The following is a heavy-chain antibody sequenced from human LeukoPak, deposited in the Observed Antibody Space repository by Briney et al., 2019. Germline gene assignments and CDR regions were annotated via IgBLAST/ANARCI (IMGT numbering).Heavy chain of an antibody. CDR2: MRSKADSFVT. J-gene: IGHJ3*01. D-gene: IGHD5-24*01. Sequence: GGSLRVSCAASRFTIRNAWMSWVRQAPGKRQEWVGRMRSKADSFVTTYAASVQGRFTISRDDSKNTAYLQMNSLKTEDTAVYYFTTDQFNSFDVWGQGTVVTVSS. CDR1: RFTIRNAW. CDR3: TTDQFNSFDV. V-gene: IGHV3-73*01.